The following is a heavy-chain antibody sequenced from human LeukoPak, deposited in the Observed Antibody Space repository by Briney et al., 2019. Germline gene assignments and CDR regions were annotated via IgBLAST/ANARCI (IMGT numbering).Heavy chain of an antibody. J-gene: IGHJ4*02. CDR2: INHSGST. CDR1: GGSFSGYY. Sequence: SETLSLTCAVYGGSFSGYYWSWIRQPPGRGLEWIGEINHSGSTNYNPSLKSRVTISVDTSKNQFSLKLSSVTAAETAVYYCARGSNTVTTPLFDYWGQGTLVTVSS. V-gene: IGHV4-34*01. D-gene: IGHD4-17*01. CDR3: ARGSNTVTTPLFDY.